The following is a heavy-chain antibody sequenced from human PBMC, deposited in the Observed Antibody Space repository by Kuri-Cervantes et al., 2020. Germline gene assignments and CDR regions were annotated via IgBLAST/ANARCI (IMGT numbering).Heavy chain of an antibody. CDR3: VRDGKFSNGQPFDY. D-gene: IGHD6-19*01. J-gene: IGHJ4*02. CDR1: GFTFSSYG. V-gene: IGHV3-33*08. Sequence: GGSLRLSCAASGFTFSSYGMHWVRQAPGKGLEWVAVIWYDGSNQYYADSVKGRFTISRDNAKNSLYLQMNSLRAEDTAVYYCVRDGKFSNGQPFDYWGQGTLVTVSS. CDR2: IWYDGSNQ.